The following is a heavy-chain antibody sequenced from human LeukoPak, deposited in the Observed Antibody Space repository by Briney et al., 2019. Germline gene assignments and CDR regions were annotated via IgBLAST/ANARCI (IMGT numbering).Heavy chain of an antibody. J-gene: IGHJ5*02. CDR2: ISGSGGTT. D-gene: IGHD4-17*01. CDR3: TNDPNGDYVSAFDP. V-gene: IGHV3-23*01. Sequence: PGGSLRLSCAASGFTFSSYAMSWVRQAPGKGLEWVSAISGSGGTTYYADSVKGRFTISRDNSQNTLYLQMNRLRAEDTAVYYCTNDPNGDYVSAFDPCGQGTLVT. CDR1: GFTFSSYA.